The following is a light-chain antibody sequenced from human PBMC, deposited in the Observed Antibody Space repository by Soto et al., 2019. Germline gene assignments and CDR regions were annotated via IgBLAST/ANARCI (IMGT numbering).Light chain of an antibody. CDR2: KAS. Sequence: DIQMTQSPSTLSGSVGDRVTITCRASQTISSWLAWYQQKPGKAPKLLIYKASTLKSGVPSRFSGSGSGTEFTPTISSLQPDDFATYYCQHYNSYSEAFXQGTKLDIK. V-gene: IGKV1-5*03. CDR1: QTISSW. CDR3: QHYNSYSEA. J-gene: IGKJ1*01.